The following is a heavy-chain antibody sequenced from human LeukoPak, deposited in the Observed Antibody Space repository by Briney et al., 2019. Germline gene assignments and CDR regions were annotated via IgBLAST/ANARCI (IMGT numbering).Heavy chain of an antibody. D-gene: IGHD3-9*01. V-gene: IGHV3-15*01. CDR3: TTGSRLRYSDY. CDR2: IKSNTDGGTT. CDR1: AFTFSDAW. Sequence: GGSLRLSCAASAFTFSDAWMTWVRQAPGKGLEWVGRIKSNTDGGTTDYAAPVKGRFTISRDDSKNTLYLQMNSLKTEDTAVYYCTTGSRLRYSDYWGQGTLVTVSS. J-gene: IGHJ4*02.